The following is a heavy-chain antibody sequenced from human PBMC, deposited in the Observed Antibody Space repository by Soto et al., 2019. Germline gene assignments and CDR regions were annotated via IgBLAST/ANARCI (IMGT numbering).Heavy chain of an antibody. CDR3: VRGGSLPPFEA. CDR1: GFKFSYYH. J-gene: IGHJ5*02. D-gene: IGHD2-2*01. Sequence: GGSLRLSCVTSGFKFSYYHMHWFRRAPGRGLEWVSYISTSSTTIYYADSVKGRFAISRDDAKNSLYLQLDSLRDEDTAIYYCVRGGSLPPFEACGRGTQVTVSS. CDR2: ISTSSTTI. V-gene: IGHV3-48*02.